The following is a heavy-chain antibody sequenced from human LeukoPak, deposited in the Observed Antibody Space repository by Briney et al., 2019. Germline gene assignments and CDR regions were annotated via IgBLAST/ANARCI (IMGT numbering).Heavy chain of an antibody. V-gene: IGHV3-74*01. D-gene: IGHD6-13*01. CDR1: GFTFSSYW. CDR3: ARVSSSSWSYDAFDI. Sequence: GGSLRLSCAASGFTFSSYWMHWVRQAPGKGLVWVSRINTDGSSTSYADSVKGRFTISRDNAKNTLYLQMNSLRAEDTAVYYCARVSSSSWSYDAFDIWGQGTMVTVSS. CDR2: INTDGSST. J-gene: IGHJ3*02.